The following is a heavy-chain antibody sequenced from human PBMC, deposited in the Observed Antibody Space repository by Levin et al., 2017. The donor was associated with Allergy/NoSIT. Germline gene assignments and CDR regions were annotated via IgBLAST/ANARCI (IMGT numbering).Heavy chain of an antibody. CDR3: ARDLGLGYCSSANCFLGAFNI. J-gene: IGHJ3*02. CDR2: FIPIFGTT. V-gene: IGHV1-69*13. CDR1: GGTFSNYA. D-gene: IGHD2-2*01. Sequence: ASVKVSCKTSGGTFSNYAFTWVRQAPGQGLEWMGDFIPIFGTTNFAQRFQGRVTIIADESTNTAYMELSSLRSEDTAIYYCARDLGLGYCSSANCFLGAFNIWGQGTLVTVSS.